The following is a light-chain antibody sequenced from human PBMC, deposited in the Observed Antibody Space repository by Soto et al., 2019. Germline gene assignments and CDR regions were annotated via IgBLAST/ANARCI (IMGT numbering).Light chain of an antibody. V-gene: IGKV3-20*01. J-gene: IGKJ5*01. CDR2: GAS. Sequence: ESVLTQSPGTLSLSPGERATLSCRASQSVSSSYLAWYQQKPGQAPRLLIYGASSRATGIPDRFSGSGSGTDFTLTISRLEPEDFAVYYCQQYGSSPSITFGQGTLLEIK. CDR1: QSVSSSY. CDR3: QQYGSSPSIT.